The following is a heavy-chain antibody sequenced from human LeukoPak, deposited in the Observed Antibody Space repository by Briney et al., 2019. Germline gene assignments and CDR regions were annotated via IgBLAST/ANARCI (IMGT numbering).Heavy chain of an antibody. CDR3: ARVDTAMVVFDY. D-gene: IGHD5-18*01. CDR1: GGSFSGYY. J-gene: IGHJ4*02. V-gene: IGHV4-59*01. CDR2: IYYSGST. Sequence: SETLSLTCAVYGGSFSGYYWSWIRQPPGKGLEWIGYIYYSGSTNYNPSLTSRVTISVDTSKNQFSLKLSSVTAADTAVYYCARVDTAMVVFDYWGQGTLVTVSS.